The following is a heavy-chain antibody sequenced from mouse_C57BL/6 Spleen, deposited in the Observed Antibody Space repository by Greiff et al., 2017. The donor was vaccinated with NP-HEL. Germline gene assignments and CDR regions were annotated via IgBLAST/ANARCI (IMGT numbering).Heavy chain of an antibody. CDR2: IDPSDSYT. CDR3: ARWDTTVVAHWYFDV. V-gene: IGHV1-69*01. D-gene: IGHD1-1*01. J-gene: IGHJ1*03. Sequence: VKLQESGAELVMPGASVKLSCKASGYTFTSYWMHWVKQRPGQGLEWIGEIDPSDSYTNYNQKFKGKSTLTVDKSSSTAYMQRSSLTSEDSAFYYCARWDTTVVAHWYFDVWGTGTTVTVSS. CDR1: GYTFTSYW.